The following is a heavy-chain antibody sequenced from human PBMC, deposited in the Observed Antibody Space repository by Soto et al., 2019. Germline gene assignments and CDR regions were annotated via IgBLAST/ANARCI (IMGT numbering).Heavy chain of an antibody. D-gene: IGHD6-19*01. Sequence: SETLSLTCAVSGDSISSYYCMCIRQPPGKGLESIGYLYYGLSANYNPSLKSRVTLSVDTSTNQCSLTLSSATAADTAVYYCARDQSGWLDYWGQGTLVTVSS. V-gene: IGHV4-59*01. CDR3: ARDQSGWLDY. J-gene: IGHJ4*02. CDR2: LYYGLSA. CDR1: GDSISSYY.